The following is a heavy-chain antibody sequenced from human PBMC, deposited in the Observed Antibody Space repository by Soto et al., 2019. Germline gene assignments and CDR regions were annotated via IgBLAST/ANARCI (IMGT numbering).Heavy chain of an antibody. CDR2: ITAYNGKT. J-gene: IGHJ6*02. V-gene: IGHV1-18*01. CDR1: GYTSTSYG. Sequence: QVQMVQSGAEVKEPGASVKVTCKASGYTSTSYGISWVRQAPGQGLEWMGWITAYNGKTNYAQNLQGRVIMTTDTSTSTAYMELRSLRSDDTTVYYCARSMYYVYSSGYSYHYYGMDVWGQGTTVTVSS. D-gene: IGHD3-22*01. CDR3: ARSMYYVYSSGYSYHYYGMDV.